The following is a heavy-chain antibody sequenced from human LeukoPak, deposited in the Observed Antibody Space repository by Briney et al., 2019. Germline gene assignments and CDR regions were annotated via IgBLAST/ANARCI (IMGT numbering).Heavy chain of an antibody. Sequence: GGSLRLSCAASGFTFSLYEMNWVRQAPVKGLEWVSYISGGGETRYYGDSVKGRFTITRDNGKNSLYLQMNSLRAEDTAVYYCARDASGHDLPFDYWGQGTLVTVSS. J-gene: IGHJ4*02. D-gene: IGHD6-25*01. CDR1: GFTFSLYE. V-gene: IGHV3-48*03. CDR2: ISGGGETR. CDR3: ARDASGHDLPFDY.